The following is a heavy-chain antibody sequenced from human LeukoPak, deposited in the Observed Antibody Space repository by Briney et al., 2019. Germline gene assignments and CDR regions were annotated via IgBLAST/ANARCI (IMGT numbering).Heavy chain of an antibody. D-gene: IGHD3-22*01. V-gene: IGHV3-21*01. CDR3: ARVPGERGIVVVTAFDI. J-gene: IGHJ3*02. CDR2: ISSSSSYI. Sequence: GGSLRLSCAASGFTFSSYSMNWVRQAPGKGLEWVSSISSSSSYIYYADSVKGRFTISRDNAKNSLYLQMNSLRAEDTAVYYCARVPGERGIVVVTAFDIWGQGTMVTVSS. CDR1: GFTFSSYS.